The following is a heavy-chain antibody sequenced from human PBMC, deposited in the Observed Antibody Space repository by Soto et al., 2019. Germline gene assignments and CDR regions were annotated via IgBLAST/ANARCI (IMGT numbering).Heavy chain of an antibody. V-gene: IGHV4-31*03. J-gene: IGHJ2*01. Sequence: QVQLQESGPGLVRPSQTLSLTCTVSGGSISTSDYYWSWIRQHPVRGLEWIGYVYFSGDTFYNPSLESRVVISVETSENRCSLKLTSVTAADTAVYYCARDPRRTRGWHFDLWGRGTLVTVSS. CDR1: GGSISTSDYY. D-gene: IGHD3-10*01. CDR2: VYFSGDT. CDR3: ARDPRRTRGWHFDL.